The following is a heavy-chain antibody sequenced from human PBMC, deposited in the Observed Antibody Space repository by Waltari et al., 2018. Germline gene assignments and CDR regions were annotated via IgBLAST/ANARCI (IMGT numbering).Heavy chain of an antibody. D-gene: IGHD2-15*01. V-gene: IGHV4-59*12. Sequence: QVQLQESGPGLVKPSETLSLTCTVSGGSISSYYWSWIRQPPGKGLEWIGYIYYSGSTYYNPSLKSRVTISVDTSKNQFSLKLSSVTAADTAVYYCARAYSYGGTTWGQGTLVTVSS. CDR3: ARAYSYGGTT. J-gene: IGHJ5*02. CDR2: IYYSGST. CDR1: GGSISSYY.